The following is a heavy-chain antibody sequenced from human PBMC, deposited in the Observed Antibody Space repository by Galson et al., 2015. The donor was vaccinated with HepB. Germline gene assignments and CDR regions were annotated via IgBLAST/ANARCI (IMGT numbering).Heavy chain of an antibody. Sequence: LRLSCAASGFTFKNYGMSWVRQAPGKGLEWVSGIHGNGDYTYYVESVKGRFTISRDNSKNTLFLQMNSLRVDDTAIYYCAKEGAEVGHPKFDTWGQGIQVTVSS. CDR1: GFTFKNYG. V-gene: IGHV3-23*01. D-gene: IGHD3/OR15-3a*01. CDR2: IHGNGDYT. CDR3: AKEGAEVGHPKFDT. J-gene: IGHJ5*02.